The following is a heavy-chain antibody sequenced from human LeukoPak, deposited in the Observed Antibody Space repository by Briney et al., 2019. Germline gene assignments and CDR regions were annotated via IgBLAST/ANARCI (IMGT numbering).Heavy chain of an antibody. CDR1: GASISDYY. CDR3: ARHDNRGYYSLHY. J-gene: IGHJ4*02. V-gene: IGHV4-59*08. CDR2: GHYTGSS. D-gene: IGHD3-22*01. Sequence: SETLSLTCTVSGASISDYYWSWIRQPPGKGLEWIGFGHYTGSSNYNPSLKSRVTTSVDTSKSRFSLKLISVTAADTAVYYCARHDNRGYYSLHYWGQGALVTVSS.